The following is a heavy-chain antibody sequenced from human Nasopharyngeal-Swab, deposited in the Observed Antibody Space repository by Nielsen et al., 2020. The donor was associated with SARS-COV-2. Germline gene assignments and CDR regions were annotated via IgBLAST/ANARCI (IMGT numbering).Heavy chain of an antibody. V-gene: IGHV4-39*07. D-gene: IGHD2-2*01. CDR2: VYNSGRT. CDR1: GGSISSNNYN. J-gene: IGHJ6*02. Sequence: GALRLSCTVSGGSISSNNYNWGWIRQPPGKGLEWIGDVYNSGRTSYTPSLKSRVTILVDTSNNQFSLRLTSVTAADTAVYYCAKGGRSDTVVVPAAIRYYFYGVDVWGQGTTVTVSS. CDR3: AKGGRSDTVVVPAAIRYYFYGVDV.